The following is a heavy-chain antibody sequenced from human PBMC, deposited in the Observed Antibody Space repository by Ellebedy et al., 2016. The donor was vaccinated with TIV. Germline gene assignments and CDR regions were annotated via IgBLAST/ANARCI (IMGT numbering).Heavy chain of an antibody. CDR2: ISSSSSTI. CDR3: ARDRPHYYGSGSYYYYGMDV. CDR1: GFTFSSYS. D-gene: IGHD3-10*01. J-gene: IGHJ6*02. Sequence: PGGSLRLSCAASGFTFSSYSMNWVRKAPGKGLEWVSYISSSSSTIYYADSVKGRFTISRDNAKNSLYLQMNSLRDEDTAVYYCARDRPHYYGSGSYYYYGMDVWGQGTTVTVSS. V-gene: IGHV3-48*02.